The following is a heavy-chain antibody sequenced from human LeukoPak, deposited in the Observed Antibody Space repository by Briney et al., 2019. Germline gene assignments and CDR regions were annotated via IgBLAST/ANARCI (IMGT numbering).Heavy chain of an antibody. CDR1: GFTFSNYW. D-gene: IGHD3-22*01. V-gene: IGHV3-74*03. CDR3: VRSAFHAGSGNYYDY. Sequence: GGSLRLSCAASGFTFSNYWIHWVRQAPGKGLVWVSRIDNAGSITTYADSVKGRFTISRDNAENTLYLQINSLRVEDTAVYYCVRSAFHAGSGNYYDYWGQGTLVTVSS. CDR2: IDNAGSIT. J-gene: IGHJ4*02.